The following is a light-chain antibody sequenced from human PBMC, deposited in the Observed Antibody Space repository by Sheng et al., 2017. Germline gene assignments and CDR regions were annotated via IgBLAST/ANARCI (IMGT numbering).Light chain of an antibody. CDR1: QSVSTW. J-gene: IGKJ4*01. CDR3: QQSYSTPRLT. CDR2: AAS. V-gene: IGKV1-39*01. Sequence: DIQMTQSPSTLSASVGDRVSITCRASQSVSTWLAWYQQKPGKAPKLLIYAASSLQSGVPSRFSGSGSGTDFTLTISSLQPEDFATYYCQQSYSTPRLTFGGGTKVEIK.